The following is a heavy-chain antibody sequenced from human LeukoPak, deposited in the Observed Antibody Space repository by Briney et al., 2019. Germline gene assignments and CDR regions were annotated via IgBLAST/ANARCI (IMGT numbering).Heavy chain of an antibody. V-gene: IGHV3-64*02. CDR1: GFTFSNYA. CDR3: ARSNNIVGATYFDY. CDR2: ISSDGGST. J-gene: IGHJ4*02. Sequence: GGSLRLSCAASGFTFSNYAMHWVRQAPGKGLEYISSISSDGGSTYYADSVKGGFTISRDNSKNTLYLQMGRLRAEDMAVYYCARSNNIVGATYFDYWGQGTLVTVSS. D-gene: IGHD1-26*01.